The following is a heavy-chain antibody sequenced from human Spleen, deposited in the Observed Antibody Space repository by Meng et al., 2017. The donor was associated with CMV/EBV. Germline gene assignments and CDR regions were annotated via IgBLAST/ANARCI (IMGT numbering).Heavy chain of an antibody. J-gene: IGHJ4*02. CDR2: ITSGFAI. CDR1: GFTFSDHH. D-gene: IGHD3-22*01. Sequence: GASLRLSCVASGFTFSDHHMTWVRQGPGKRLEWVSTITSGFAINNSDSVKGRFTISRNNAKNSLDLQMNGLRAEDTAVYYCARGGDGVHYYDNNGPLAYWGQGALVTVSS. V-gene: IGHV3-69-1*01. CDR3: ARGGDGVHYYDNNGPLAY.